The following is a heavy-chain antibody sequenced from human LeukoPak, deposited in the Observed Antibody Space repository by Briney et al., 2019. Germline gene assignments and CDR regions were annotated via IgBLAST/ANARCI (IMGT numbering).Heavy chain of an antibody. CDR3: ARGGLQRDFDY. Sequence: SETLSLTCAVHGGSFSGYYWSWIRQPPGKGLEWIGEINHSGSTNYNPSLKSRVTISVDTSKNQFSLKLSSVTAADTAVYYCARGGLQRDFDYWGQGTLVTVSS. CDR1: GGSFSGYY. J-gene: IGHJ4*02. CDR2: INHSGST. V-gene: IGHV4-34*01. D-gene: IGHD4-11*01.